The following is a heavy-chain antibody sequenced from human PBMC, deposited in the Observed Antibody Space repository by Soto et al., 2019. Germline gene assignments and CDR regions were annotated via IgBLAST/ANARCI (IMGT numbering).Heavy chain of an antibody. CDR3: AEDNWNYDGGWTDY. Sequence: GGSLRLSCAASGFTFSSYAMSWVRQAPGKGLEWVSAISGSGGSTYYADSVKGRFTISRDNSKNTLYLQMNSLRAEDTAVYYCAEDNWNYDGGWTDYCGQGTLVTVSS. D-gene: IGHD1-7*01. V-gene: IGHV3-23*01. CDR1: GFTFSSYA. CDR2: ISGSGGST. J-gene: IGHJ4*02.